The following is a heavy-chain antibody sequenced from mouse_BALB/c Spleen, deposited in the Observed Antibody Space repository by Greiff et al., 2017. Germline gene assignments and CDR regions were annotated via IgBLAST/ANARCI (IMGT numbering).Heavy chain of an antibody. Sequence: DVKLQESGGGLVKPGGSLKLSCAASGFTFSSYAMSWVRQTPEKRLEWVASISSGGSTYYPDSVKGRFTISRDNARNILYLQMSSLRSEDTAMYYYARGSLYGSSYEDYFDYWGQGTTLTVSS. CDR2: ISSGGST. V-gene: IGHV5-6-5*01. CDR1: GFTFSSYA. D-gene: IGHD1-1*01. J-gene: IGHJ2*01. CDR3: ARGSLYGSSYEDYFDY.